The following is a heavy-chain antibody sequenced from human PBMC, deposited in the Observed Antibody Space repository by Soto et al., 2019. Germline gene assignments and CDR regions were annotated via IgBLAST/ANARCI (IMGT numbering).Heavy chain of an antibody. J-gene: IGHJ4*02. Sequence: PVGSLRISCAASGFTVSNSYMSWVRQAPGKGLEWVSVIYSGGSTYYADSVKGRFTISRDSSKNTLYLQMNSLRAEDTAVYYCARGFQSSFGYWGQGTLVTVSS. D-gene: IGHD2-21*01. CDR3: ARGFQSSFGY. CDR1: GFTVSNSY. CDR2: IYSGGST. V-gene: IGHV3-53*01.